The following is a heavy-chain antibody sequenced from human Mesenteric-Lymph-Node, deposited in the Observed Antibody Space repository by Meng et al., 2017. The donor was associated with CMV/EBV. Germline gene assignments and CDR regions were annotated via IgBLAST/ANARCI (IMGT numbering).Heavy chain of an antibody. CDR2: INHSEST. CDR3: ARGPTYTAMVIARGYDYYGMDV. J-gene: IGHJ6*02. CDR1: GGSFSGYY. V-gene: IGHV4-34*01. Sequence: SETLSLTCAVYGGSFSGYYWSWIRQPPGKGLEWIGEINHSESTNYNPSLKSRVTISVDTSKNQFSLKLSSVTAADTAVYYCARGPTYTAMVIARGYDYYGMDVWGQGATVTVSS. D-gene: IGHD5-18*01.